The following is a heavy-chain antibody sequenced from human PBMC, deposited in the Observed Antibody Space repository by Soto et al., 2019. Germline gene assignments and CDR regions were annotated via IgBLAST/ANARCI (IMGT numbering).Heavy chain of an antibody. CDR2: ISYDGSNK. Sequence: QVQLVESGGGVVQPGRSLRLSCAASGFTFSTHAMHWVRQAPGKGLEWVAVISYDGSNKYYADSVKGRFTISRDNSKNTLYLQMNSLRAEDTVVYYCARDRFASSWSYFDYWGQGTLVTVSS. J-gene: IGHJ4*02. CDR1: GFTFSTHA. V-gene: IGHV3-30-3*01. D-gene: IGHD6-13*01. CDR3: ARDRFASSWSYFDY.